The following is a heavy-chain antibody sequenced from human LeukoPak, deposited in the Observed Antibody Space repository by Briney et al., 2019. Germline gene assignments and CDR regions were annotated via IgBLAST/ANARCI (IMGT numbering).Heavy chain of an antibody. J-gene: IGHJ4*02. D-gene: IGHD6-19*01. V-gene: IGHV4-39*07. CDR2: IYYSGST. Sequence: PSETLSLTCTVSGGSISSYYWSWIRQPPGKGLEWIGSIYYSGSTYYNPSLKSRVTISVDTSKNQFSLKLSSVTAADTAVYYCAREGSADSSGWYYTHWARLTYFDYWGQGTLVTVSS. CDR1: GGSISSYY. CDR3: AREGSADSSGWYYTHWARLTYFDY.